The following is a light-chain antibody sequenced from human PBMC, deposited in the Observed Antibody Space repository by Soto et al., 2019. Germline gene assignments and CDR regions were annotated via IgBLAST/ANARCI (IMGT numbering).Light chain of an antibody. J-gene: IGKJ4*01. CDR1: QSISSY. CDR2: AAS. Sequence: DIQMTQSPSSLSASVGDRVTITCRASQSISSYFNWYQQKPGKAPKLLIYAASSLQSGVPSRFSGSGSGTDFTLTIRSLQPEDFATYYCQQSYSTRLTFGGGTKVEIK. CDR3: QQSYSTRLT. V-gene: IGKV1-39*01.